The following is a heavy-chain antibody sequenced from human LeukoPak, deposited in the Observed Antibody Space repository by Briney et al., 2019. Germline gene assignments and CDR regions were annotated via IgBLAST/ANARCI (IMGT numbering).Heavy chain of an antibody. CDR2: INGDGSSI. CDR1: GFTFSSYW. Sequence: GGSLRLSCAASGFTFSSYWMHWVRQAPGKGLVWVSRINGDGSSITYADSVKGRFTIFRDNAKNTLYLQMNSLRAEDTAVYYCVRGTYCGGDCLSNWGQGTLVTVSS. CDR3: VRGTYCGGDCLSN. D-gene: IGHD2-21*02. V-gene: IGHV3-74*03. J-gene: IGHJ4*02.